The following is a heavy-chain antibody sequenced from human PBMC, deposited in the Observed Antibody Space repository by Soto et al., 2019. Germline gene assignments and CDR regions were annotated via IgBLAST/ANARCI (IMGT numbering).Heavy chain of an antibody. D-gene: IGHD3-9*01. Sequence: HPGGSLRLSCAASGFTFSSYGMHWVRQAPGKGLEWVAVIWYDGSNKYYADSVKGRFTISRDNSKNTLYLQMNSLRAEDTAVYYCACDILTEDIASYYFDYWGQGTLVTVSS. V-gene: IGHV3-33*01. CDR3: ACDILTEDIASYYFDY. CDR1: GFTFSSYG. J-gene: IGHJ4*02. CDR2: IWYDGSNK.